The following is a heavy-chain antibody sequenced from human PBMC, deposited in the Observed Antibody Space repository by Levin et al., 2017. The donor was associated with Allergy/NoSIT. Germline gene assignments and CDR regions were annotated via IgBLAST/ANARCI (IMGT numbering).Heavy chain of an antibody. D-gene: IGHD3-9*01. V-gene: IGHV3-23*01. Sequence: GGSLRLSCAASGFTFSTYAMAWVRQAPGKGLQWVSSISDSGGTTYYAESVKGRFTISRDNSHSTLYLQMNSLRAEDTAVYYCAEDSILTGFPNWFEPWGQGTLVAVSS. CDR1: GFTFSTYA. J-gene: IGHJ5*02. CDR3: AEDSILTGFPNWFEP. CDR2: ISDSGGTT.